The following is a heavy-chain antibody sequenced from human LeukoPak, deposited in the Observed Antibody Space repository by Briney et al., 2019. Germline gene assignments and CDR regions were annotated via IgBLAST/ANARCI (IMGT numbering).Heavy chain of an antibody. Sequence: GGSLRLSCAASGFTFDDYTMHWVRQAPGKGLEWVSLISWDGGSTYYADSVKGRFTISRDNSKNSLYLQMNSLRTEDTALYYCAKDRVFLTGSGVNGFDYWGQGTLVTVSS. CDR2: ISWDGGST. V-gene: IGHV3-43*01. D-gene: IGHD3-10*01. CDR3: AKDRVFLTGSGVNGFDY. CDR1: GFTFDDYT. J-gene: IGHJ4*02.